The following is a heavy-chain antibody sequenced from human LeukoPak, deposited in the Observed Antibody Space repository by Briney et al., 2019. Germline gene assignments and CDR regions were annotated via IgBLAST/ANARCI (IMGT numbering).Heavy chain of an antibody. CDR1: GFTFSSYS. V-gene: IGHV3-21*01. CDR3: AYYDFWSGYYDFDY. D-gene: IGHD3-3*01. Sequence: GGSLRLSCAASGFTFSSYSMNWVRQAPGKGPEWVSSISSSSSYIYYADSVKGRFTISRDNAKNSLYLQMNSLRAEDTAVYYCAYYDFWSGYYDFDYWGQGTLVTVSS. J-gene: IGHJ4*02. CDR2: ISSSSSYI.